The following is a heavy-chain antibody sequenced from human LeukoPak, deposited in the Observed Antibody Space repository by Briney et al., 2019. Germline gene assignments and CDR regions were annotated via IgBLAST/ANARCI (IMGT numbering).Heavy chain of an antibody. CDR3: AQDKISRWLQLWDDAFDI. J-gene: IGHJ3*02. CDR1: GFTFSSYS. V-gene: IGHV3-21*01. D-gene: IGHD5-24*01. Sequence: GGSLRLSCAASGFTFSSYSMNWVRQAPGKGLEWVSSISSSSSYIYYADSVKGRFTISRDNAKNSLYLQMNSLRAEDTAVYYCAQDKISRWLQLWDDAFDIWGQGTMGTVSS. CDR2: ISSSSSYI.